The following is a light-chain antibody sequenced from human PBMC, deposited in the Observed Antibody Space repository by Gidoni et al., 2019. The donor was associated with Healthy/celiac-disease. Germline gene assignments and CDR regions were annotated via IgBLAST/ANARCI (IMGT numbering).Light chain of an antibody. Sequence: EIVLTQSPGTLSLSPGERATLSCRASQSVSSSYLAWYQQKPGQAPRLLIYGASSRATGIPDRFSGSGSGTDFTLTISRLEPEDFAVYYCQQYGSSPRSGTEFT. CDR2: GAS. CDR3: QQYGSSPRSGTEFT. V-gene: IGKV3-20*01. J-gene: IGKJ3*01. CDR1: QSVSSSY.